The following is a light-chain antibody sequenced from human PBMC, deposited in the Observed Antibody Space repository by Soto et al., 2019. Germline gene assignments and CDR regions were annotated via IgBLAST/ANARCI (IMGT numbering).Light chain of an antibody. CDR3: QQYNNWPLT. CDR1: QSVSSN. J-gene: IGKJ4*01. CDR2: GAS. Sequence: EKVMTQSPATLSVSPGERVILSCRASQSVSSNLAWYQQKPGQAPRLLIYGASTRATGSPARFSGSGSRTEFTLTISSLQSEDFAVYYCQQYNNWPLTFGGGTKVEIK. V-gene: IGKV3-15*01.